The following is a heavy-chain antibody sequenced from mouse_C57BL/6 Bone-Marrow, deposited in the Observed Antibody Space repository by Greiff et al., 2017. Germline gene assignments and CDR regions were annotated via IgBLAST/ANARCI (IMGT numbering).Heavy chain of an antibody. CDR2: ISSGGSYT. CDR1: GFTFSSYG. Sequence: EVNLVESGGDLVKPGGSLKLSCAASGFTFSSYGMSWVRPTPDKRLEWVATISSGGSYTYYPDSVKGRFTISRDNAKNTLYLQMSSLKSEDTAMYYCARLRTGPFAYWGQGTLVTVSA. J-gene: IGHJ3*01. CDR3: ARLRTGPFAY. D-gene: IGHD4-1*01. V-gene: IGHV5-6*01.